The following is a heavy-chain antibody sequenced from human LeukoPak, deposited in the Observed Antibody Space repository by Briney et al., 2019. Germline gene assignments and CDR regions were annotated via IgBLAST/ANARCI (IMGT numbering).Heavy chain of an antibody. CDR3: ARVSNWNYYEWYFDY. V-gene: IGHV3-23*01. D-gene: IGHD1-7*01. CDR2: SGSGGST. J-gene: IGHJ4*02. Sequence: SGSGGSTYYADSVKGRFTISRDNSKNTLYLQMNSLRAEDTAVYYCARVSNWNYYEWYFDYWGQGTLVTVSS.